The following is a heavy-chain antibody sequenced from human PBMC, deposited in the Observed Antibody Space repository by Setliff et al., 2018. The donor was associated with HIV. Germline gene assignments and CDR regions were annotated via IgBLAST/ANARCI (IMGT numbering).Heavy chain of an antibody. J-gene: IGHJ4*02. Sequence: SETLSLTCDVSTYSISSVHSWGWIRQPPGKGLEWIGEINHSGVTNYNPSLKSRLTISVDTSKNQFSLRLRSVTAADTAVYCCATGLTVAPDYWGQGSLVTVSS. D-gene: IGHD4-17*01. V-gene: IGHV4-38-2*01. CDR3: ATGLTVAPDY. CDR1: TYSISSVHS. CDR2: INHSGVT.